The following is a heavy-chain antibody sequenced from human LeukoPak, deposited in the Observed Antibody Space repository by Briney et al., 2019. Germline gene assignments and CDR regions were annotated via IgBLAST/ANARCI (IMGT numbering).Heavy chain of an antibody. CDR3: ASRGYTYEFGY. CDR1: GGSISSSSYY. D-gene: IGHD5-18*01. CDR2: IYYSGST. Sequence: SETLSLTCTVSGGSISSSSYYWGGIRQPPGKGLEWIGSIYYSGSTHYNPSLKSRVTISVDTSNNQFSLKLSSVTAAGTAVYYCASRGYTYEFGYWGQGTLVTVSS. J-gene: IGHJ4*02. V-gene: IGHV4-39*01.